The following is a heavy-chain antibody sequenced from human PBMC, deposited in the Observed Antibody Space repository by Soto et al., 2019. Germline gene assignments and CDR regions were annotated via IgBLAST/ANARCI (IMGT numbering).Heavy chain of an antibody. J-gene: IGHJ5*02. CDR1: GDSISTVNW. CDR3: ATFSGFFTISPFDA. V-gene: IGHV4-4*02. CDR2: IYHSGST. Sequence: KPSETLSLTCGVSGDSISTVNWWSWVRQSPGKGLEWIGEIYHSGSTSYNPSPKSRVTMSVDKSKNQFSLQLTSVTAADTAVYYCATFSGFFTISPFDAWGQGILVTVSS. D-gene: IGHD2-8*01.